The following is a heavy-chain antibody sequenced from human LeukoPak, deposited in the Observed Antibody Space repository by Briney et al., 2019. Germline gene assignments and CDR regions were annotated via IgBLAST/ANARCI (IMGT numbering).Heavy chain of an antibody. Sequence: ASVKVSCKASGYTFTGYYIHWVRQAPGQGLEWMGWINPNSGGTNYAQKFQGRVTMTRDTSISTAYMELSSLRSDDTAVYYCARARALRAAVNYWGQGTLVTVSS. CDR2: INPNSGGT. CDR1: GYTFTGYY. D-gene: IGHD6-13*01. J-gene: IGHJ4*02. CDR3: ARARALRAAVNY. V-gene: IGHV1-2*02.